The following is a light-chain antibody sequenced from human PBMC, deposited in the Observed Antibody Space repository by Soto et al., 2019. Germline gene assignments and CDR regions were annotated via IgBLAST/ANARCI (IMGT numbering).Light chain of an antibody. J-gene: IGKJ1*01. CDR2: GAS. CDR1: LCVISSY. Sequence: EIVLTQSPGTLSLSPGERATLYCRASLCVISSYLAWYQQKSVQAPRPLIYGASSRAIGIPDRFIGSGSGTDFTLTISRLEPEDFAVYYCQQYGSSPWTFGQGTKVDIK. V-gene: IGKV3-20*01. CDR3: QQYGSSPWT.